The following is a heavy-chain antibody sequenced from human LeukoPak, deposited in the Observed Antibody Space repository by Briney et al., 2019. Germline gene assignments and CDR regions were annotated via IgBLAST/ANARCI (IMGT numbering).Heavy chain of an antibody. CDR1: GGSISSYY. J-gene: IGHJ3*02. CDR2: IYTSGST. CDR3: ARDRRWELRDAFDT. Sequence: PSETLSLTCTVSGGSISSYYWSWIRQPAGKGLEWIGRIYTSGSTNYNPSLKSRVTMSVDTSKNQFSLKLSSVTAADTAVYYCARDRRWELRDAFDTWGQGTMVTVSS. V-gene: IGHV4-4*07. D-gene: IGHD1-26*01.